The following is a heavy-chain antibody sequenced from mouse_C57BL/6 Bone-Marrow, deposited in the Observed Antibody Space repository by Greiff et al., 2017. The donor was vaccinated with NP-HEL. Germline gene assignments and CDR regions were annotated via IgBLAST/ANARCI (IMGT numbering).Heavy chain of an antibody. CDR3: ARHYAMDY. Sequence: EVQRVESGGGLVQPGGSLKLSCAASGFTFSDYGMAWGRQAPRKGPEWVAFISNLAYSIYYADTVTGRFTISRENAKNTLYLEMSSLRSEDTAMYYCARHYAMDYWGQGTSVTVSS. V-gene: IGHV5-15*01. CDR1: GFTFSDYG. J-gene: IGHJ4*01. CDR2: ISNLAYSI.